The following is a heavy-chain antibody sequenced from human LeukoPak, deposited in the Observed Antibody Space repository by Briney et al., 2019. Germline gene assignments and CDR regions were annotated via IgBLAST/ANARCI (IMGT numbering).Heavy chain of an antibody. J-gene: IGHJ5*02. D-gene: IGHD2-2*01. CDR2: ISSSSSYI. CDR3: AREGSSNWFDP. Sequence: GGSLRLSCAASGFTFSSHRMNWVRQAPGKGLEWVSSISSSSSYIYYADSVKGRFTISRDNAKNSLYLQMNSLRAEDTAVYYCAREGSSNWFDPWGQGTLVTVSS. CDR1: GFTFSSHR. V-gene: IGHV3-21*01.